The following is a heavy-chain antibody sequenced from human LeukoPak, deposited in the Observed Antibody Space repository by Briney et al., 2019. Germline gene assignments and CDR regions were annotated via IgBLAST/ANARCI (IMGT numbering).Heavy chain of an antibody. J-gene: IGHJ6*02. CDR1: GGSISSYY. Sequence: PSETLSLTCTVSGGSISSYYWSWLRQPPGKGLEWIGSIYYSGSTYYNPSLKSRVTISVDTSKNQFSLKLSSVTAADTAVYYCARIRRDYYGMDVWGQGTTVTVSS. D-gene: IGHD2-15*01. CDR3: ARIRRDYYGMDV. V-gene: IGHV4-59*05. CDR2: IYYSGST.